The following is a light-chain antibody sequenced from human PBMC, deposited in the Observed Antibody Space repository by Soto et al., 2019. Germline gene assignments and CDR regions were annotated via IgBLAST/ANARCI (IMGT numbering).Light chain of an antibody. Sequence: QSALTQPASVSGSPGQSITISCTGTSSDIGSYNRVSWYQQPPGTAPKLIIYEVNNRPSGVPDRFSGSKSGNTASLTISGLQAEDEAHYHCNSFTTSSPCVFGTGTKVTVL. CDR3: NSFTTSSPCV. V-gene: IGLV2-18*02. J-gene: IGLJ1*01. CDR1: SSDIGSYNR. CDR2: EVN.